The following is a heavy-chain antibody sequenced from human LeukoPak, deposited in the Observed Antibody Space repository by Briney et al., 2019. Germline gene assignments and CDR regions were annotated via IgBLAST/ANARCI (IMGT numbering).Heavy chain of an antibody. CDR2: IIPIFGTA. J-gene: IGHJ6*03. D-gene: IGHD3-22*01. CDR1: GGTFSSYA. V-gene: IGHV1-69*01. Sequence: SVKVSCKASGGTFSSYAISWVRQAPGQGLEWMGGIIPIFGTANYAQKFKGRVRITAEESTSTAYMELSSLRSEDTAVCYCARAYYESTGELYYMDVWGKGSTVTVSS. CDR3: ARAYYESTGELYYMDV.